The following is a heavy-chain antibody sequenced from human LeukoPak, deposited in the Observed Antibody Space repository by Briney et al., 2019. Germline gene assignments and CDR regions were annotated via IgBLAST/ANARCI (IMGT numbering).Heavy chain of an antibody. CDR1: GFTFSSYA. CDR2: ISDSGGST. CDR3: AKGDYIRSPWFDP. Sequence: GGSLRLSCAASGFTFSSYAMTWVRQAPGKGLEWVSSISDSGGSTYYADSVKGRFTISRDSSENTLYLQMNSLRAGDTAVYYCAKGDYIRSPWFDPWGQGTLVTVSS. J-gene: IGHJ5*02. V-gene: IGHV3-23*01. D-gene: IGHD6-6*01.